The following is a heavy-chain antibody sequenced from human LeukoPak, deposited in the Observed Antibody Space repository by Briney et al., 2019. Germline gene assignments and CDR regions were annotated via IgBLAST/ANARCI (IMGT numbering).Heavy chain of an antibody. CDR3: ARLRGSYATEYYFDY. CDR1: GFTFSTYW. V-gene: IGHV3-74*01. Sequence: GGSLRLSCAASGFTFSTYWMHWVRQAPGKGLVWVSRINTDGSSTTYADSVKGRFTISRDNARNTLYLQVSSLRAEDTAVYYCARLRGSYATEYYFDYWGQGTLVTVSS. CDR2: INTDGSST. D-gene: IGHD3-10*01. J-gene: IGHJ4*02.